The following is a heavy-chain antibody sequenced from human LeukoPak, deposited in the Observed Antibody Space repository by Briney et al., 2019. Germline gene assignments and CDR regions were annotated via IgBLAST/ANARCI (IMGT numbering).Heavy chain of an antibody. V-gene: IGHV3-74*01. CDR3: AAGPAGNGHLSSY. CDR1: GFTFSNYW. D-gene: IGHD1-1*01. Sequence: QPGRSLRLSCAASGFTFSNYWLHWVRQVPGKGLMWVSRINGDGNNVNYADSVKGRFTISRDNAKNTLYLQMNSLRAEDTAIYYCAAGPAGNGHLSSYWGQGTRVTVSS. CDR2: INGDGNNV. J-gene: IGHJ4*02.